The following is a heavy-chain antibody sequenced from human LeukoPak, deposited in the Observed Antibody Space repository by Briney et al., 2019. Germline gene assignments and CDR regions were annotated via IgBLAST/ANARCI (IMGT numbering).Heavy chain of an antibody. CDR3: ARTTEGGYTYGYFCYYYMDV. V-gene: IGHV4-59*01. J-gene: IGHJ6*03. D-gene: IGHD5-18*01. CDR2: LHYSGST. Sequence: PSETLSLTCTVSGGSISGYYWSWIRQPPGKGLEWIGYLHYSGSTNYNPSLKSRVTISVDTSKNQFSLKLSSVTAADTAVYYCARTTEGGYTYGYFCYYYMDVWGKGTTVTISS. CDR1: GGSISGYY.